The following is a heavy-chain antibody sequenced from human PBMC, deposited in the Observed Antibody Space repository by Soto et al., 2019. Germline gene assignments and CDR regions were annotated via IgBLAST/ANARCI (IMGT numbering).Heavy chain of an antibody. CDR1: GFTVSSNY. CDR3: ARAHHGPWP. CDR2: AFSGGNT. V-gene: IGHV3-66*01. J-gene: IGHJ5*02. Sequence: EVQLEESGGGLVQPGGSLRLSCAASGFTVSSNYLSWVRQAPGKGLEWVSIAFSGGNTYYADSVKGRFTVSRDDSKNTLYLQMNGLRADDTAVYDCARAHHGPWPWGQGLLVTVSS.